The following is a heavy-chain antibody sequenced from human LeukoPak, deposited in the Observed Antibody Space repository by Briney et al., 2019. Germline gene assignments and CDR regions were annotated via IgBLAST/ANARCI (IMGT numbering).Heavy chain of an antibody. CDR1: GFTVSSNY. CDR3: ARDLGYGDYESFDY. V-gene: IGHV3-66*02. J-gene: IGHJ4*02. CDR2: IYSGGST. Sequence: GGSLRLSCAASGFTVSSNYMSWVRQAPGKGLEWVSVIYSGGSTYYADSVKGRFIISRDNSKNTLYLQMNSLRAEDTAVYYCARDLGYGDYESFDYWGQGTLVTVSS. D-gene: IGHD4-17*01.